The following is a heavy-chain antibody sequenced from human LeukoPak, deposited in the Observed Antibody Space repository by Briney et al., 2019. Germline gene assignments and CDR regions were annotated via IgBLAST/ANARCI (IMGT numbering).Heavy chain of an antibody. J-gene: IGHJ4*02. V-gene: IGHV3-7*01. Sequence: GGSLRLSCAASGFTFSTYWMTWVRQAPGKGLEWVANIKHDGSEKYYVDSVRGRFTISRDNAKNSLYLQMNSLRAEDTAVYYCARERRIAVAGTLLCDYWGQGTLVTVSS. CDR3: ARERRIAVAGTLLCDY. D-gene: IGHD6-19*01. CDR1: GFTFSTYW. CDR2: IKHDGSEK.